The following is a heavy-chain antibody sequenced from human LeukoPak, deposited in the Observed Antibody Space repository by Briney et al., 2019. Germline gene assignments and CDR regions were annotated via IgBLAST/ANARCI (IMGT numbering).Heavy chain of an antibody. J-gene: IGHJ6*03. CDR3: ARDGSGSYYYYYYMDV. CDR1: GFTFSTYG. Sequence: PGGSLRLSCAASGFTFSTYGMSWVRQAPGKGLEWVSAISGSGRSTYYADSVKGRFTISRDNSKNTLYLQMNSLRAEDTAVYYCARDGSGSYYYYYYMDVWGKGTTVTISS. V-gene: IGHV3-23*01. D-gene: IGHD3-10*01. CDR2: ISGSGRST.